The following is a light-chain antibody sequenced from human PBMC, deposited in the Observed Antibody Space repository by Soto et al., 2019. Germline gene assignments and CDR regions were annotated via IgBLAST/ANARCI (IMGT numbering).Light chain of an antibody. CDR2: KAS. CDR3: PHYNSSSEA. CDR1: QTISSW. Sequence: DIQMTQPPSTLSGSVGDRVTITCRASQTISSWLAWYQQKPGKAPKXXIYKASTLKSGVLSRFSGSGSGTEFTLTISSLQPDDFATYYCPHYNSSSEAFGQGTKVDIK. V-gene: IGKV1-5*03. J-gene: IGKJ1*01.